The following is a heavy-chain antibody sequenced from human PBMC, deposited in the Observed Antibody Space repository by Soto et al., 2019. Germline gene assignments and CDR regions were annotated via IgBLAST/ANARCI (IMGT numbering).Heavy chain of an antibody. V-gene: IGHV4-39*01. CDR1: GGSISSSSYY. D-gene: IGHD6-6*01. CDR3: ARQEQLVNIPFDY. CDR2: IYYSGST. J-gene: IGHJ4*02. Sequence: SETLSLTCTVSGGSISSSSYYWGWIRQPPGKGLEWIGSIYYSGSTYYNPSLKSRVTISVDTSKNQFSLKLSSVTAADTAVYYCARQEQLVNIPFDYWGQGTLVTVSS.